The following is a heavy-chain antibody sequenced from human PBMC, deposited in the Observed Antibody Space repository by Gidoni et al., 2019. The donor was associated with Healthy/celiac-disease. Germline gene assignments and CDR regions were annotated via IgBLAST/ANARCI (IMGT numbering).Heavy chain of an antibody. D-gene: IGHD1-26*01. CDR1: GYTVTSYD. J-gene: IGHJ4*02. CDR3: ARGRVGATEPLDY. V-gene: IGHV1-8*01. CDR2: RNPNSGNT. Sequence: QVQLVQSGAEVKKPGASVKASCKASGYTVTSYDSNWVRQATGQGLEWLGWRNPNSGNTGYAQKFQGRVTMTRNTSISTAYMGLSSLRSEDTAVYYCARGRVGATEPLDYWGQGTLVTVSS.